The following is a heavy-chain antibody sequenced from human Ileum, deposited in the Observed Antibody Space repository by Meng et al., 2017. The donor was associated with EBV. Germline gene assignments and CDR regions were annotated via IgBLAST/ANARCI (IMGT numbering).Heavy chain of an antibody. CDR2: VNYNGDS. Sequence: VPLQRSGPGLVRPAETLSLTCTVSGASVTSSGYYWSWLRQSPGKGLEWLGYVNYNGDSTYNPSLKSRVTIFIDTSKKQFYLNLTSATAADTAIYYCARDLRVGGAFDYWGQGTLVTVSS. CDR3: ARDLRVGGAFDY. CDR1: GASVTSSGYY. D-gene: IGHD1-26*01. V-gene: IGHV4-61*08. J-gene: IGHJ4*02.